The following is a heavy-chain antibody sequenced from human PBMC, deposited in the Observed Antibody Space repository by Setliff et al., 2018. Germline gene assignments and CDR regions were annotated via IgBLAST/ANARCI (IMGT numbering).Heavy chain of an antibody. CDR3: ARGSLPYDNSGFDY. CDR1: GDSISSYF. CDR2: FYISGTT. V-gene: IGHV4-4*07. J-gene: IGHJ4*02. D-gene: IGHD3-22*01. Sequence: SETLSLTCSVSGDSISSYFWTWIRQPAGKGLEWIGRFYISGTTTYNPSLKSRVTMSADTSKNQFSLKLSSVTAADTAVYYCARGSLPYDNSGFDYWGQGTLVTVSS.